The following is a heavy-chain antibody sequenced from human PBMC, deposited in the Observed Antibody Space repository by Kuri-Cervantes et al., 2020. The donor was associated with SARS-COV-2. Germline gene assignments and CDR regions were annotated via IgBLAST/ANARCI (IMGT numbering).Heavy chain of an antibody. CDR2: TRNKANSYTT. CDR3: ARGVHCSCGSCLEGAFDI. J-gene: IGHJ3*02. V-gene: IGHV3-72*01. Sequence: GESLKISCAASGFTFSDHYMDWVRQAPGKGLEWVGRTRNKANSYTTEYAASVKGRFTISRDDSKNSLYLQMNSLKTEDTAVYYCARGVHCSCGSCLEGAFDIWGQGTMVTVSS. CDR1: GFTFSDHY. D-gene: IGHD2-15*01.